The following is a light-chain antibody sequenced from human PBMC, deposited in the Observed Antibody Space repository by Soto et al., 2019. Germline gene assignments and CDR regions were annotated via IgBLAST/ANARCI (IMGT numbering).Light chain of an antibody. J-gene: IGKJ1*01. V-gene: IGKV3-15*01. Sequence: EIVMTQSPATLSLSPGERAALSFRASESVSNNLAWYQQKAGQAPRLLIYGASTRATGIPARFSGSGSGTEFTLTISSLQSEDFAVYYCQQYSIWRTFGQGTKVDIK. CDR2: GAS. CDR1: ESVSNN. CDR3: QQYSIWRT.